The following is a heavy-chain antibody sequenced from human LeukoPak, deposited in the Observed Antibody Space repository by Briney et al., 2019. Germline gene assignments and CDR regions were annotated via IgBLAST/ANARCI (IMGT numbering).Heavy chain of an antibody. CDR2: ISSSSSTI. V-gene: IGHV3-48*01. J-gene: IGHJ4*02. Sequence: PGGSLRLSCAASGFTFSSYSMNWVRQAPGKGLEWVSYISSSSSTIYYADSVKGRFTISRDNSKNTLYLQMNSLRAEDTAVYYCAKWGCSGSDCYPFAYWGQGTLVTVSS. CDR1: GFTFSSYS. D-gene: IGHD2-15*01. CDR3: AKWGCSGSDCYPFAY.